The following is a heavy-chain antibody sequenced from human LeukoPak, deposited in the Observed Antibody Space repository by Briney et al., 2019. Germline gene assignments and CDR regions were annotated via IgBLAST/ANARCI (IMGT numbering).Heavy chain of an antibody. Sequence: PSETLSLTCTVSGGSISSYYWSWIRQPPGKGLEWIGYIYYSGSTNYNPSLKSRVTISVDTSKNQFSLKLSSVTAADTAVYYCARGLGLDAFDTWGQGTMVTVSS. J-gene: IGHJ3*02. CDR1: GGSISSYY. D-gene: IGHD3-16*01. CDR2: IYYSGST. V-gene: IGHV4-59*01. CDR3: ARGLGLDAFDT.